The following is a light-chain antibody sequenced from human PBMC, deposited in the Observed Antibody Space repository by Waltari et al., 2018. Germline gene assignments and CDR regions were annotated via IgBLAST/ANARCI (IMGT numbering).Light chain of an antibody. CDR2: KDT. J-gene: IGLJ2*01. Sequence: SYELTQPPSVSVSPGQTATITCSGDLLPKQFAYWYQQRPGQAPVLLIYKDTERASGIPEGLSGSTSGTTVTLTIAGVQAEDEADYFCQSVDVTALPFGGGTRLTVL. CDR1: LLPKQF. V-gene: IGLV3-25*03. CDR3: QSVDVTALP.